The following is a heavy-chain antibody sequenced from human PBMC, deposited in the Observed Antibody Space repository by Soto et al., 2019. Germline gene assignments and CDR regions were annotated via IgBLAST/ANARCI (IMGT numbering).Heavy chain of an antibody. D-gene: IGHD6-13*01. CDR3: ARDASDKYRNSYDKDV. V-gene: IGHV1-2*02. J-gene: IGHJ4*02. CDR1: GYTFTGYY. Sequence: ASVKVSYKASGYTFTGYYMLWVREAPGQGLEGRGWINPNSGGTNYTQKFQDRVTMTRDTSNSITYMELIRLSSDDTAVYYCARDASDKYRNSYDKDVWGQGTLVTVSS. CDR2: INPNSGGT.